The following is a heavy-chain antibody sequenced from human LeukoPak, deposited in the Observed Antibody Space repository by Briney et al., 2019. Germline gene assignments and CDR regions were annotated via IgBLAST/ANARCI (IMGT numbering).Heavy chain of an antibody. CDR3: AKTPRSGYYLHY. V-gene: IGHV3-30*02. CDR1: GFTFSSYG. J-gene: IGHJ4*02. Sequence: GGSLRLSCAASGFTFSSYGMHWVPPAPGKGLEWGAFIRYDGSNKYYADSVKGRFTISRDNSKNTLYLQMNSLRAEDTAVYYCAKTPRSGYYLHYWGQGTLVTVSS. CDR2: IRYDGSNK. D-gene: IGHD3-22*01.